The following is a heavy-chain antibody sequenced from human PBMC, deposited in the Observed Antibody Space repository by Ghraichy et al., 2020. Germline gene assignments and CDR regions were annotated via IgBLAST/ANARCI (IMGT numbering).Heavy chain of an antibody. CDR1: GGSISSYY. CDR3: ARSDTQGDFDY. D-gene: IGHD6-19*01. Sequence: SETLSLTCTVSGGSISSYYWSWIRQPPGKGLEWIGYIYYSGSTNYNPSLKSRVTISVDTSKNQFSLKLSSVTAADTAVYYCARSDTQGDFDYWGQGTLVTVSS. V-gene: IGHV4-59*01. CDR2: IYYSGST. J-gene: IGHJ4*02.